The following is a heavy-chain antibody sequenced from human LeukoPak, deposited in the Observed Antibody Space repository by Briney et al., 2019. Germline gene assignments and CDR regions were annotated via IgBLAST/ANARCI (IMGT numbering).Heavy chain of an antibody. V-gene: IGHV3-53*01. Sequence: GGSLRLSCAASVFAVRSNYMSWVRQAPGKGLEWVSVIHSGGNTFHADSVKGRLTISRDNSKNTLYLQMNRLRAEDTAVYYCARGDIVVVPTAVGSWDYWGQGTLVTVSS. CDR3: ARGDIVVVPTAVGSWDY. J-gene: IGHJ4*02. D-gene: IGHD2-2*01. CDR2: IHSGGNT. CDR1: VFAVRSNY.